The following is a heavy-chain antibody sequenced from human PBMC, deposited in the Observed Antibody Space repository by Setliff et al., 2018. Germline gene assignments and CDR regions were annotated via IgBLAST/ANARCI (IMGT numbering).Heavy chain of an antibody. J-gene: IGHJ3*02. D-gene: IGHD3-10*01. V-gene: IGHV1-18*04. CDR3: ARHGSSGKFDASDI. CDR1: GYPFTSYG. CDR2: IVTYNDDT. Sequence: ASVKVSCKASGYPFTSYGVNWVRQAPGQGLEWMGRIVTYNDDTFYPRKFQGRVTMTTDTSTSTAYMELRSLTSDDTAVYYCARHGSSGKFDASDIWGQGTMVTVSS.